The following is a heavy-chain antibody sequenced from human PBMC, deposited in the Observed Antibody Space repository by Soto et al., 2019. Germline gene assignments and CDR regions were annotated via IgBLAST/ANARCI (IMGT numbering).Heavy chain of an antibody. Sequence: QVQLVQSGAEVKTPGASVKVSCKASGYTFTGYYMHWVRQAPGRGLEWMGWINPNSGGTNSAQKFQGRVTMTRDTSISTAYMEVSRLRSDDTAVYYCARSIDIQFDYWGQGTLVTVSS. CDR3: ARSIDIQFDY. J-gene: IGHJ4*02. V-gene: IGHV1-2*02. CDR2: INPNSGGT. CDR1: GYTFTGYY. D-gene: IGHD3-9*01.